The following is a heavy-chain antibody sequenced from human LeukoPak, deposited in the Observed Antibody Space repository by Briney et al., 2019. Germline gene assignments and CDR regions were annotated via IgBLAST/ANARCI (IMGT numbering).Heavy chain of an antibody. CDR2: ISYDGSNK. V-gene: IGHV3-30*18. D-gene: IGHD3-22*01. CDR1: GFTFSSYG. Sequence: PGRSLRLSCGASGFTFSSYGMHGVRQAPGKGLEWVAVISYDGSNKYYADSVKGRFTISRDNSKNTLYLQMNSLRAEDTAVYYCAKATKWLPLGDWGQGTLVTVSS. J-gene: IGHJ4*02. CDR3: AKATKWLPLGD.